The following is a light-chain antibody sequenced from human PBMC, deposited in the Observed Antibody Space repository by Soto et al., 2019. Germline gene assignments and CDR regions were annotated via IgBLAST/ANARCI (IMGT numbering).Light chain of an antibody. CDR1: QGISSW. V-gene: IGKV1-12*01. CDR3: QQYYSYPWT. Sequence: DIQMTQSPSSVSASVGDRITITCRASQGISSWLAWYQQKPGKAPKLLIYDASSLQSGVPSRFSGSGSGTDFTLTISCLQSEDFATYYCQQYYSYPWTFGQGTKVDIK. J-gene: IGKJ1*01. CDR2: DAS.